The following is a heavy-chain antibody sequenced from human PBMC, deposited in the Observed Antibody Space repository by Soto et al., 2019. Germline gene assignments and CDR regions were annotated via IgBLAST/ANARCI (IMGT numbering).Heavy chain of an antibody. CDR1: GFTFSVSA. V-gene: IGHV3-23*01. D-gene: IGHD6-19*01. J-gene: IGHJ1*01. CDR2: ITRSGSEA. CDR3: AKEGSASGWYSES. Sequence: EVQLLESGGGLVQPGGSLRLSCAASGFTFSVSAMSWVRQAPGKGLEHVASITRSGSEAFYGDSVRGRFSMSRDNSKNMLILEMNSLRVEDTARYYCAKEGSASGWYSESWGQGALVTVS.